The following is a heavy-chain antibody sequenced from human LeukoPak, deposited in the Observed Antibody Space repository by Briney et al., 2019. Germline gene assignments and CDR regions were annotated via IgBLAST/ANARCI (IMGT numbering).Heavy chain of an antibody. CDR2: IIPILDIA. CDR1: GGTFSSYG. Sequence: ASVKVSCKASGGTFSSYGINWVRQAPGQGREWMGRIIPILDIANYAQNFQGRVTVTADKSTSTAYMELNSLRSEDTAVYYCARDKTYCSTTSCYAGIGYWGQGTLVTVSS. V-gene: IGHV1-69*04. CDR3: ARDKTYCSTTSCYAGIGY. D-gene: IGHD2-2*01. J-gene: IGHJ4*02.